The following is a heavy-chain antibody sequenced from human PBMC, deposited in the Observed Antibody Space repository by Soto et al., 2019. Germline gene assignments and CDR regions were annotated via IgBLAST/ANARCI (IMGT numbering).Heavy chain of an antibody. V-gene: IGHV1-69*01. J-gene: IGHJ5*02. D-gene: IGHD3-10*01. Sequence: QVQLVQSGAEVKKPGSSVKVSCKASAGTFSSYAISWVRQAPGQGLEWMGGIIPIFGTANYAQKFQGRVTITADESTSTAYMELSSLRSEDTDVYYCASSSGSYYIIPDLFDPWGQGTLVTVSS. CDR3: ASSSGSYYIIPDLFDP. CDR2: IIPIFGTA. CDR1: AGTFSSYA.